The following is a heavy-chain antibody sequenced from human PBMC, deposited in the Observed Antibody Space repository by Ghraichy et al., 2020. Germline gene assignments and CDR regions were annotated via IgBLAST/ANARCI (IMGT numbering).Heavy chain of an antibody. Sequence: GGSLRLSCTASGFTFRDHTMNWVRQAPGKGLERVSGITGNSDSTHYADSVQGRFTISRDNSKNALYLQMNGLRTEDTAVYYCAKSSTGTYYFDLWGQGTLVTVAS. CDR3: AKSSTGTYYFDL. V-gene: IGHV3-23*01. CDR1: GFTFRDHT. J-gene: IGHJ4*02. CDR2: ITGNSDST. D-gene: IGHD2-8*02.